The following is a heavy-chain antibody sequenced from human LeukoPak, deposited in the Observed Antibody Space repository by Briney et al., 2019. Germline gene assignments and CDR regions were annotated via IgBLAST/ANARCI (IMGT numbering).Heavy chain of an antibody. D-gene: IGHD3/OR15-3a*01. CDR1: GFTVTRNY. Sequence: GGSLRLSCAASGFTVTRNYMSWARLAPGKGLEWVSIITSAGATHYSTSVKGRFTISRDSSKNTVYLEMNSLRAEDTAVYYCTTRGLSGYYYGMDVWGQGTTVTVSS. J-gene: IGHJ6*02. CDR2: ITSAGAT. CDR3: TTRGLSGYYYGMDV. V-gene: IGHV3-66*01.